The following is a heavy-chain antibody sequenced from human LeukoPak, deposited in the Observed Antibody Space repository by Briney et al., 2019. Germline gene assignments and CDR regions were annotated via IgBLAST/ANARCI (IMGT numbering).Heavy chain of an antibody. J-gene: IGHJ4*02. Sequence: SETLSLTCTVSGGSISSSSYYWGWIRQPPGKGREGIGSFYYSGSTYYNPSLKSRVTISVDTSKNQFSLKLSSVTAADTAVYYCARVSRCSGSKAYYFDYWGQGTLVTVSS. V-gene: IGHV4-39*01. CDR1: GGSISSSSYY. CDR2: FYYSGST. CDR3: ARVSRCSGSKAYYFDY. D-gene: IGHD3-10*02.